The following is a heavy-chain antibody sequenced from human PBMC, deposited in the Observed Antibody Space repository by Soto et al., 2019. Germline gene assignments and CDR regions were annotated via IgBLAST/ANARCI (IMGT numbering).Heavy chain of an antibody. CDR2: IRSKAYGGTT. CDR1: GFTLGDYA. D-gene: IGHD4-17*01. CDR3: TVSPPWLRWYPPATFAY. J-gene: IGHJ4*02. V-gene: IGHV3-49*03. Sequence: PGGSLRLSCTASGFTLGDYAMNWFRQAQGKGLEWVGFIRSKAYGGTTEYAASVKGRFTISRDDSKSIAYLQMNSLKTEDTAVYYCTVSPPWLRWYPPATFAYWGQGTLLTVSS.